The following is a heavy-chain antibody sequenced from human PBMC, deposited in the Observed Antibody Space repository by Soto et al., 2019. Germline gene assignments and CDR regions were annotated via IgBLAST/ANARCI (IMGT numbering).Heavy chain of an antibody. Sequence: SETLSLTCTVSGGSISSYYWSWIRQPPGKGLEWIGYIYYSGSTNYNPSLKSRVTISVDTSKNQFSLKLSSVTAADTAVYYCARHEGALQLYYYFDYWGQGTLVTVSS. D-gene: IGHD1-1*01. CDR3: ARHEGALQLYYYFDY. CDR1: GGSISSYY. V-gene: IGHV4-59*08. CDR2: IYYSGST. J-gene: IGHJ4*02.